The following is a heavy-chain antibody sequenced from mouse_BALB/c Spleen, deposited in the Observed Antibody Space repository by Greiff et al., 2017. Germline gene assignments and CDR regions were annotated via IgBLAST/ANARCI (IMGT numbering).Heavy chain of an antibody. D-gene: IGHD1-2*01. J-gene: IGHJ2*01. CDR2: ISSGGGST. Sequence: EVKVVESGGGLVKPGGSLKLSCAASGFAFSSYDMSWVRQTPEKRLEWVAYISSGGGSTYYPDTVKGRFTISRDNAKNTLYLQMSSLKSEDTAMYYCARLRLRGFDYWGQGTTLTVSS. CDR1: GFAFSSYD. V-gene: IGHV5-12-1*01. CDR3: ARLRLRGFDY.